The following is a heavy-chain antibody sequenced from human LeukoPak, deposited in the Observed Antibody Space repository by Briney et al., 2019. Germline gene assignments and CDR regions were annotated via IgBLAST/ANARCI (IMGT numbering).Heavy chain of an antibody. D-gene: IGHD2-2*01. V-gene: IGHV4-61*01. CDR3: ARDGGYCSSTSCSEIGWFDP. CDR1: GGSVRSGSDH. J-gene: IGHJ5*02. CDR2: NYYSGST. Sequence: TGDPLSLTCTVSGGSVRSGSDHWRWIPQPRGGGLGWNEYNYYSGSTNYNPSLKSRVTISVDTSKNQFSLKLSSVTAADTAVYYCARDGGYCSSTSCSEIGWFDPWGQGTLVTVSS.